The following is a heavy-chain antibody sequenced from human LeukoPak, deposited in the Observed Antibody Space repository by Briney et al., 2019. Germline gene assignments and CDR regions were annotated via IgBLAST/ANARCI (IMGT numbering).Heavy chain of an antibody. V-gene: IGHV3-21*01. J-gene: IGHJ5*02. CDR3: ARGSLLWFGELPFDP. CDR2: ISTTSSYI. D-gene: IGHD3-10*01. Sequence: GGSLRLSCAASAFTFSGYSMSWVRQAPGKGLEWVSSISTTSSYIYYADSVKGRFTISRDNVKNCLWLQMDSVRAEDTAVYYCARGSLLWFGELPFDPWGEGTLVTVSS. CDR1: AFTFSGYS.